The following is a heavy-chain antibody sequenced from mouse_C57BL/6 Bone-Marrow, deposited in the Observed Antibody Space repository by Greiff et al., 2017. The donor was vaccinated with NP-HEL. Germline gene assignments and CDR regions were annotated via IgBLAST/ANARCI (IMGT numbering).Heavy chain of an antibody. CDR3: ARPYYSNYWFAY. D-gene: IGHD2-5*01. CDR2: INPDSSTI. V-gene: IGHV4-1*01. Sequence: EVKLMESGGGLVQPGGSLKLSCAASGIDFSRYWMSWVRRAPGKGLEWIGEINPDSSTINYAPSLKDKFIISRDNAKNTLYLQMSKVRSEDTALYYCARPYYSNYWFAYWGQGTLVTVSA. J-gene: IGHJ3*01. CDR1: GIDFSRYW.